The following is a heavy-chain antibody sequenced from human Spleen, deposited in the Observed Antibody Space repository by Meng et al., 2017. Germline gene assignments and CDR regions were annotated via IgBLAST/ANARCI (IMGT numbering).Heavy chain of an antibody. Sequence: GESLKISCKGSGYRFSNYWIGWVRQMPGKGLEWMANIYPANSYTRYSPSFQGQVTISADKSTGTAYMQWRSLKASDTAIYYCVRHKYSTSTQYFPYWGQGTRVTVSS. V-gene: IGHV5-51*01. D-gene: IGHD6-13*01. J-gene: IGHJ1*01. CDR2: IYPANSYT. CDR3: VRHKYSTSTQYFPY. CDR1: GYRFSNYW.